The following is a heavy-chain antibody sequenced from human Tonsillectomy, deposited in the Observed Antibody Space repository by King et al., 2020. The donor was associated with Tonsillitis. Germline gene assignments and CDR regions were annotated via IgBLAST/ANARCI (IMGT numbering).Heavy chain of an antibody. J-gene: IGHJ4*02. Sequence: VQLVESGGGLVQPGGSLRLSCAASGFTFAGYAISWVCQAPGKGLECVSALSGSGGSRYYSYPGKGRFTISRDNSKNTLYLQMNSLRAEDTAVYYCAKWKGAEWGFDYWGRGTLVTVSS. CDR2: LSGSGGSR. V-gene: IGHV3-23*04. CDR1: GFTFAGYA. CDR3: AKWKGAEWGFDY. D-gene: IGHD7-27*01.